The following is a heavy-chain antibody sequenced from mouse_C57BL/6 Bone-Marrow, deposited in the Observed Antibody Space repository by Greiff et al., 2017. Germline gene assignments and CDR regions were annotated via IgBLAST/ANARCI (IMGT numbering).Heavy chain of an antibody. D-gene: IGHD2-4*01. J-gene: IGHJ4*01. V-gene: IGHV1-64*01. Sequence: QVQLQQPGAELVKPGASVQLSCKASGYTFTSYWMHWVKQRPGQGLEWIGMIHPNSGSTNYNEKFKSKATLTVDKSSSTAYMQLSSLTSEDSAVYYCARGDYDGAMDYWGQGTSVTVSS. CDR3: ARGDYDGAMDY. CDR1: GYTFTSYW. CDR2: IHPNSGST.